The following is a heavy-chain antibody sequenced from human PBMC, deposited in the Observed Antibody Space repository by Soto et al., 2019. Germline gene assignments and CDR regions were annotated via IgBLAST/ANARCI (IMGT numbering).Heavy chain of an antibody. CDR1: GFSFSSYA. Sequence: QVQLVESGGGVVQPGRSLRLSCAASGFSFSSYAMHWVRQAPGRGPEWVTLISYDGSNKDYADSVKGRFTISRDNSKTTLYLHMNSVRSEDTALYYGRPYCSSGSCHQPGWGYFDVWGRGTLVTVAS. J-gene: IGHJ2*01. CDR2: ISYDGSNK. V-gene: IGHV3-30-3*01. CDR3: RPYCSSGSCHQPGWGYFDV. D-gene: IGHD2-15*01.